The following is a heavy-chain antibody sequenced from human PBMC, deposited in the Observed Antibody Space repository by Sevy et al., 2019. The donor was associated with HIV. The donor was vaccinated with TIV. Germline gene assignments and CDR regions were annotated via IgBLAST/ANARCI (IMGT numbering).Heavy chain of an antibody. V-gene: IGHV3-53*01. CDR3: GRMTSTWSIDS. CDR1: GFSVSSYY. CDR2: KESGGQT. Sequence: GGCLRLSCAASGFSVSSYYMGWVRQAPGKGLEWVSTKESGGQTYYADSVRGRFTIARDESANNLFLQLNNLRAEDTGVYYCGRMTSTWSIDSWGQGTLVTVSS. J-gene: IGHJ4*02.